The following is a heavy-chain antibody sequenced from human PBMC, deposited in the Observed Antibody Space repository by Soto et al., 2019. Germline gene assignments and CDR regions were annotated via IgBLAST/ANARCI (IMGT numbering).Heavy chain of an antibody. CDR2: ISGYGGTT. V-gene: IGHV3-23*01. Sequence: EVQLLESGGGLVQPGGSLRLSCAASEFTFSSYAMNWVRQAPGKGLEWVSSISGYGGTTHYADSVKGRFTISRDNFTNTLYLQMDSLRADDTAIYYCAKEAVAIAGNFDLWGRGTLVSVSA. CDR1: EFTFSSYA. D-gene: IGHD6-13*01. CDR3: AKEAVAIAGNFDL. J-gene: IGHJ2*01.